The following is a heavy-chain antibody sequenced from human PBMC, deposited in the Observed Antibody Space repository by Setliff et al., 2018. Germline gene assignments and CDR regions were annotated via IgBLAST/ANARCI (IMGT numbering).Heavy chain of an antibody. CDR2: IHASGST. J-gene: IGHJ5*02. V-gene: IGHV4-61*02. Sequence: PSETLSLTCTVSGGSISSGDHYWSWIRQPAGKGLEWIGRIHASGSTNYNPSLKSRVTISVDTSKNQFSLKLTSVTAADTAVYYCARSGDYGSGRPSPWGQGTLVTVSS. CDR3: ARSGDYGSGRPSP. CDR1: GGSISSGDHY. D-gene: IGHD3-10*01.